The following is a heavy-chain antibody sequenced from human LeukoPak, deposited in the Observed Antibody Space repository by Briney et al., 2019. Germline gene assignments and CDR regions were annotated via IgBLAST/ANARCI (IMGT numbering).Heavy chain of an antibody. Sequence: ASVTVSCKASGYTFTGYYIHWVRQAPERGLEWMGWINPNNGGTNYAQKFQDRVTMTRDTSISTAYMELSSLRSDDSAVYFCSRASTMAAPGAMPNDLWGQGTLVTVSS. V-gene: IGHV1-2*02. CDR2: INPNNGGT. CDR3: SRASTMAAPGAMPNDL. J-gene: IGHJ5*02. D-gene: IGHD6-13*01. CDR1: GYTFTGYY.